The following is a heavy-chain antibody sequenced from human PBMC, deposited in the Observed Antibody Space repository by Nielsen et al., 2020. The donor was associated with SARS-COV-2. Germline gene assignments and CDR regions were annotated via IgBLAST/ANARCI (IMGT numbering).Heavy chain of an antibody. CDR1: GYTFTGYY. D-gene: IGHD4-17*01. V-gene: IGHV1-2*06. Sequence: ASVKVSCKASGYTFTGYYMHWVRQAPGQGLEWMRRINPNSGGTNYAQKFQGRVTMTRDTSISTAYMELSRLRSDDTAVYYCARERGVWRYGDYAWYFDLWGRGTLVTVSS. CDR3: ARERGVWRYGDYAWYFDL. J-gene: IGHJ2*01. CDR2: INPNSGGT.